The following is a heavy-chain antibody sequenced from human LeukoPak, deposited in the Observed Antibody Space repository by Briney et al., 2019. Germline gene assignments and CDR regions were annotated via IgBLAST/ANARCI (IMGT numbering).Heavy chain of an antibody. V-gene: IGHV1-69*06. J-gene: IGHJ4*02. CDR3: ARTPQCYYEGSGYYKY. CDR2: IIPLFDTP. CDR1: GGTFSNYA. Sequence: SVTVSCKASGGTFSNYAFSWVRQAPGQGLEWMGGIIPLFDTPHYAQKFQDRVTITADKSTSTAYMELSSLRSEDTAVYYCARTPQCYYEGSGYYKYWGQGTLVTVSS. D-gene: IGHD3-22*01.